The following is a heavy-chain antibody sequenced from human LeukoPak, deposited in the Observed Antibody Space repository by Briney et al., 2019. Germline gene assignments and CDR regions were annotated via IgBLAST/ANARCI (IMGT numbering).Heavy chain of an antibody. Sequence: SVKLSCKASGGTFSSYAISWGRQAPGHGLEWMGGIIPIFVIANYAQKFQGRVTITADESTSTAYMEPSSMRSEDTAVYYCARERRPYYYGSGSESFDYWGQGTLVTVSS. D-gene: IGHD3-10*01. V-gene: IGHV1-69*13. CDR3: ARERRPYYYGSGSESFDY. J-gene: IGHJ4*02. CDR2: IIPIFVIA. CDR1: GGTFSSYA.